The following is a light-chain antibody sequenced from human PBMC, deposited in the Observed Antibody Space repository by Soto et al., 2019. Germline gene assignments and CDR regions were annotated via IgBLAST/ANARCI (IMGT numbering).Light chain of an antibody. CDR3: GSQGGREQHVV. V-gene: IGLV2-8*01. J-gene: IGLJ2*01. Sequence: QSALTQPPSASGSPGQSVTLSCSGISSDIRDSNYVSWYQQHPGKAPKLVISEVTKRPSGVPDRFAGSRSGTTAFLTISGLPTEDEAYYYCGSQGGREQHVVFGGGTKLTVL. CDR2: EVT. CDR1: SSDIRDSNY.